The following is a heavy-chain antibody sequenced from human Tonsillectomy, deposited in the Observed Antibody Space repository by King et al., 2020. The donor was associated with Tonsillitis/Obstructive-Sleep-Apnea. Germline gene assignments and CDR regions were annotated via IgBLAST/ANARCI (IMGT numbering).Heavy chain of an antibody. CDR1: GFTFTSSA. V-gene: IGHV1-58*02. CDR3: AADYCSSTSCYGGYDYNACDI. Sequence: QLVESGPEVKKPGTSVKVSCKASGFTFTSSAMQGVRQARGQRREWIGWIVVGSGNTNYAQKFQERVTITRDMSTTTAYMELSSLRSEDTAMYCCAADYCSSTSCYGGYDYNACDIGRQGTMLTVSS. J-gene: IGHJ3*02. CDR2: IVVGSGNT. D-gene: IGHD2-2*01.